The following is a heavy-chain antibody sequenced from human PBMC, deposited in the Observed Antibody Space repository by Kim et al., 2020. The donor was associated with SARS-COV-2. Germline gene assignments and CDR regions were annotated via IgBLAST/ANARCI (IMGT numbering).Heavy chain of an antibody. CDR1: GYTFTSYD. Sequence: ASVKVSCKASGYTFTSYDINWVRQATGQGLEWMGWMNPNSGNTGYAQKFQGRVTMTRNTSISTAYMELSSLRSEDTAVYYCARVRRYSSGWPNWFDPWGQGTLVTVSS. CDR3: ARVRRYSSGWPNWFDP. CDR2: MNPNSGNT. J-gene: IGHJ5*02. V-gene: IGHV1-8*01. D-gene: IGHD6-19*01.